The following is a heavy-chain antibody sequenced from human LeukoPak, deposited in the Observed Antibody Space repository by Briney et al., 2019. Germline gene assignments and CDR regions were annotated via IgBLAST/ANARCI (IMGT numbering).Heavy chain of an antibody. CDR1: GFTFSSYG. CDR3: AKTHNQPKYCSGGSCYYYYYGMDV. J-gene: IGHJ6*02. Sequence: GRSLRLSCAASGFTFSSYGMHWVRQAPGKGLEWVAVICNGGSNKYYADSVKGRFTLSRDNSKKTLYLQMNSLRAEDTALYYCAKTHNQPKYCSGGSCYYYYYGMDVWGQGTTVTVSS. CDR2: ICNGGSNK. D-gene: IGHD2-15*01. V-gene: IGHV3-30*18.